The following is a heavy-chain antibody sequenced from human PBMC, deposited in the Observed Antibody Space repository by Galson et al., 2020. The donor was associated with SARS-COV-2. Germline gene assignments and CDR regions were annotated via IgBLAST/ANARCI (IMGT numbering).Heavy chain of an antibody. V-gene: IGHV1-18*04. D-gene: IGHD3-10*01. CDR2: ISAYNGNT. Sequence: ASVKVSCKASGYTFTSYGISWVRQAPGQGLEWMGWISAYNGNTNYAQKLQGRVTMTTDTSTSTAYMELRSLRSDDTAVYYCARDSPPMVRGVISVWLDPWGQGTLVTVSS. CDR3: ARDSPPMVRGVISVWLDP. CDR1: GYTFTSYG. J-gene: IGHJ5*02.